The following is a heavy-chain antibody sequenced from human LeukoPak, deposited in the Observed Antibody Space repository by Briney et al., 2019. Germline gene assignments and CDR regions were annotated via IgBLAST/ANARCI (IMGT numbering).Heavy chain of an antibody. J-gene: IGHJ4*02. CDR2: TNPNSGNT. Sequence: GASVKVSCKASGYTFTSYDINWVRQATGQGLEWMGWTNPNSGNTGYAQKFQGRVTMTRNASISTAYMELSSLRSEDTAVYYCARETRYSYGSALYYWGQGALVTVSS. CDR3: ARETRYSYGSALYY. CDR1: GYTFTSYD. V-gene: IGHV1-8*01. D-gene: IGHD5-18*01.